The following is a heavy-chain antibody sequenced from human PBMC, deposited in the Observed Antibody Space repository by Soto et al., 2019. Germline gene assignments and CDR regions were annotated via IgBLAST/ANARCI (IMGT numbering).Heavy chain of an antibody. Sequence: GGSLRLSCAASGFTFSSYSMNWVRQAPGKGLEWVSYISSSSSTIYYADSVKGRFTISRDNAKNSLYLQMNSLRDEDTAVYYCARDSTVTTTGVFDYWGQGTLVTVSS. D-gene: IGHD4-4*01. CDR1: GFTFSSYS. CDR3: ARDSTVTTTGVFDY. V-gene: IGHV3-48*02. CDR2: ISSSSSTI. J-gene: IGHJ4*02.